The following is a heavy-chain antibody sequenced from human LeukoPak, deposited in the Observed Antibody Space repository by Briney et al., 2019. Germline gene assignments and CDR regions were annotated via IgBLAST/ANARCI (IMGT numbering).Heavy chain of an antibody. Sequence: PSETLSLTCTVSGDSISGYCWSWIRQPPGKGLEWIGYISYSGNTDCNPSLKSRVTISVDTSKNQFSLKLSSVTAADTAVYYCAKIASGWSVYFDYWGQGTLVTVSS. V-gene: IGHV4-59*01. CDR2: ISYSGNT. D-gene: IGHD6-19*01. J-gene: IGHJ4*02. CDR1: GDSISGYC. CDR3: AKIASGWSVYFDY.